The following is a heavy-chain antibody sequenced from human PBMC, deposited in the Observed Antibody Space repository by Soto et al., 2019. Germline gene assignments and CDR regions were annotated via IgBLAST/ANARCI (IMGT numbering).Heavy chain of an antibody. CDR1: GYTFNSYG. J-gene: IGHJ4*02. V-gene: IGHV1-18*01. D-gene: IGHD3-10*01. CDR2: ISVHDGKT. CDR3: VRDPGGWGGWLPVDY. Sequence: VQLVQSEAEVKKPGASVKLSCKASGYTFNSYGISWVRQAPGQGLEWMGWISVHDGKTDYAKKDEGRVTITADRSTTTAYLELGSLKSDDTAVYYCVRDPGGWGGWLPVDYWGQGTLV.